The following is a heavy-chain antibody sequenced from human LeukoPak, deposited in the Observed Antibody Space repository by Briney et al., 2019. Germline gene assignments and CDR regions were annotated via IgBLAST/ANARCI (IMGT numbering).Heavy chain of an antibody. CDR3: TSCGGDCYSGFDY. J-gene: IGHJ4*02. Sequence: GGSLRLSCAASGFTFSGPAMHWVRQASGKGLEWLGRIRRKANSYATAYAASVKGRFTISRDDSKNTAYLQMNSLKTEDTAVYYCTSCGGDCYSGFDYWGQGTLVTVSS. CDR1: GFTFSGPA. CDR2: IRRKANSYAT. V-gene: IGHV3-73*01. D-gene: IGHD2-21*02.